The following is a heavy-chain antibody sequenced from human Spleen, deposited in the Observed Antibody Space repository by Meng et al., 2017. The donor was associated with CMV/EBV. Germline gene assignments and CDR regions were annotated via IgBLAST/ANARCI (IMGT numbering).Heavy chain of an antibody. CDR2: ISYDGSNK. D-gene: IGHD6-13*01. CDR3: ARDAVEQQLVLSP. CDR1: GFTFSSYA. J-gene: IGHJ5*02. V-gene: IGHV3-30*04. Sequence: AASGFTFSSYAMHWVRQAPGKGLEWVAVISYDGSNKYYADSVKGRFTISRDNSKNTLYLQMNSLRAEDTAVYYCARDAVEQQLVLSPWGQGTLVTVSS.